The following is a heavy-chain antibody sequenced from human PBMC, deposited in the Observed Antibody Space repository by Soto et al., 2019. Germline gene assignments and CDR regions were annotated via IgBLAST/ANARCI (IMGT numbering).Heavy chain of an antibody. V-gene: IGHV4-31*03. Sequence: PSETLSLTCTVSGDSISSGGYYWSWIRQHPGKGLEWIGYIYYSGSTDYNPSLKSRLTISIDTSKNQFSLKLSSVTAADTAVYYCASLRGVIITTPPPLDYWGQGTLVTVSS. CDR3: ASLRGVIITTPPPLDY. J-gene: IGHJ4*02. CDR2: IYYSGST. CDR1: GDSISSGGYY. D-gene: IGHD3-10*01.